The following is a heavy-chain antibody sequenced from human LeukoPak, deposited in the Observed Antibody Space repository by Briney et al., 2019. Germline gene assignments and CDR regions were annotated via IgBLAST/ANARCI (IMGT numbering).Heavy chain of an antibody. J-gene: IGHJ6*02. V-gene: IGHV1-18*01. CDR3: AREAGYGMDV. Sequence: ASVKVSCKASGGTFSSYAISWVRQAPGQGLEWMGWISAYNGNANYALKLQGRVTMTTDTSTSTAYMELRSLRSDDTAVYYCAREAGYGMDVWGQGTTVTVSS. CDR1: GGTFSSYA. CDR2: ISAYNGNA.